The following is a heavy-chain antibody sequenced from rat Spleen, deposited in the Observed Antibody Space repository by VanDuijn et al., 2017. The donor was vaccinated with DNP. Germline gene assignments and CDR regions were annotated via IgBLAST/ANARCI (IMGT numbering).Heavy chain of an antibody. CDR2: ISYEGGSS. CDR1: GFTFSDYY. Sequence: EVQVLESGGGLVQPGRSLKLSCAASGFTFSDYYMAWVRQAPTKGLEWVTNISYEGGSSDYGDSVKGRFTISRDNAKSTLYLKMNSLRSEYIATYYCARFNSGCYAMDAWGQGTSVTVSA. J-gene: IGHJ4*01. CDR3: ARFNSGCYAMDA. D-gene: IGHD4-3*01. V-gene: IGHV5-22*01.